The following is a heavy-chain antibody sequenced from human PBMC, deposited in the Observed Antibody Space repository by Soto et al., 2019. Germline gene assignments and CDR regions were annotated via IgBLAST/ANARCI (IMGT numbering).Heavy chain of an antibody. CDR2: INHSGST. CDR3: ARWGYDYVWGSYRYYYYGMDV. V-gene: IGHV4-34*01. J-gene: IGHJ6*02. D-gene: IGHD3-16*02. Sequence: NPSETLSLTCAVYGGSFSGYYWSWIRQPPGKGLEWIGEINHSGSTNYNPSLKSRVTISVDTSKNQFSLKLSSVTAADTAVYYCARWGYDYVWGSYRYYYYGMDVWGQGTTVTVSS. CDR1: GGSFSGYY.